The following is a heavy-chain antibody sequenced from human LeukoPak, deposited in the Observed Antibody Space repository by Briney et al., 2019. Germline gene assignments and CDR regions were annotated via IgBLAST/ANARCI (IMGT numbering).Heavy chain of an antibody. V-gene: IGHV4-59*11. Sequence: SETLSLTCSVSGGSISSHYWSWIRQPPGKGLEWIGYIYYSGSTHYNPSLQSRVSMSVDTSKNQFSLKLTSVTAADTAVYYCARGSGGSLDSGGQGTLVTVSS. D-gene: IGHD2-15*01. CDR1: GGSISSHY. J-gene: IGHJ4*02. CDR2: IYYSGST. CDR3: ARGSGGSLDS.